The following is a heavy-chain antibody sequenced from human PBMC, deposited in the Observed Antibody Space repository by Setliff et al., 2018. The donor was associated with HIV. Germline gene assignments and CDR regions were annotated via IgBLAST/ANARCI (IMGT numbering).Heavy chain of an antibody. CDR3: VRGVQSPPTYPYYSMDV. V-gene: IGHV1-69*02. J-gene: IGHJ6*03. CDR2: IIPIRGVA. Sequence: VQISCKAARGTFNSHTSNWVRRDPGQGRDWRGRIIPIRGVANYAQRFQGKVTLTADKSTSTADMELTSLRFDDTAMYYCVRGVQSPPTYPYYSMDVWGEGTMVTVSS. D-gene: IGHD3-3*01. CDR1: RGTFNSHT.